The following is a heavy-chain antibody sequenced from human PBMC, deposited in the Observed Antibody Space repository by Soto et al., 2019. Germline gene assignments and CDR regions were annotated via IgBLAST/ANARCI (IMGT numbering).Heavy chain of an antibody. Sequence: QVQLQQWGAGLLKPSETLSLTCAVYGGSFSGYYWSWIRQPPGKGLEWIGEINHSGSTNYNPSLKSRVTISVDTSKNPYSLKLSSGTAADTAVYYCARDDLKGYGYWGQGTLVTVSS. D-gene: IGHD1-1*01. V-gene: IGHV4-34*01. CDR1: GGSFSGYY. CDR3: ARDDLKGYGY. CDR2: INHSGST. J-gene: IGHJ4*02.